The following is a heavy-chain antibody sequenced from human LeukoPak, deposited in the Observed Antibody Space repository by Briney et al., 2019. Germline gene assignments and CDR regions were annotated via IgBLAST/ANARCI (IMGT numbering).Heavy chain of an antibody. J-gene: IGHJ3*02. CDR3: ASHYDSSGYYFLGAFDI. CDR1: GGSISSSSYY. Sequence: PSETLSLTCTVSGGSISSSSYYWGWIRQPPGKGLEWIGSIYYSGSTYYNPSLKSRVTISVDTSKNQFSLKLSSVTAADTAVYYCASHYDSSGYYFLGAFDIWGQGTMVTVSS. D-gene: IGHD3-22*01. V-gene: IGHV4-39*07. CDR2: IYYSGST.